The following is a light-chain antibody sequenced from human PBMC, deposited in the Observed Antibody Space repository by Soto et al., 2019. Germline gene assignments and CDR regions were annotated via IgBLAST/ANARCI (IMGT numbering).Light chain of an antibody. Sequence: EIEVTQSPATLSLSPGERATLSCRASESVSSYLAWYQQKPGQAPRLLIYDASNRATGIPARFSGSGSGTDFTLTISSLEPEDFAVYYCQQRSNWPPAFGQGTKVDI. CDR2: DAS. V-gene: IGKV3-11*01. CDR1: ESVSSY. CDR3: QQRSNWPPA. J-gene: IGKJ1*01.